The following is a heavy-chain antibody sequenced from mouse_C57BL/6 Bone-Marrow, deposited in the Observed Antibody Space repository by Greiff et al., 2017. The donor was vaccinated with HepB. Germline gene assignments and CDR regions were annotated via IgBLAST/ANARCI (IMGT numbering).Heavy chain of an antibody. Sequence: VKLQESGAELARPGASVKMSCKASGYTFTSYTMHWVKQRPGQGLEWIGYINPSSGYTKYNQKFKDKATLTADKSSSTAYMQLSSLTSEDSAVYYCARLLRGFAYWGQGTLVTVSA. CDR2: INPSSGYT. CDR1: GYTFTSYT. V-gene: IGHV1-4*01. CDR3: ARLLRGFAY. D-gene: IGHD1-1*01. J-gene: IGHJ3*01.